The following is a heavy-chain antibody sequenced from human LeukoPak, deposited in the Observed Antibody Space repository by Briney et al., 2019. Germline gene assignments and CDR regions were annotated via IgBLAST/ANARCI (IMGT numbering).Heavy chain of an antibody. CDR1: GFTFSRYW. V-gene: IGHV3-7*01. D-gene: IGHD2-15*01. CDR2: IKQDGSEK. CDR3: YCAVEDY. J-gene: IGHJ4*02. Sequence: AGGSLRLFCATSGFTFSRYWMSWVRQAPGKGLEWVANIKQDGSEKNYVGSVRGRFTISRDNPKNSLYLQMNSLRAEDTAVYYCYCAVEDYWGQGTLVTVSS.